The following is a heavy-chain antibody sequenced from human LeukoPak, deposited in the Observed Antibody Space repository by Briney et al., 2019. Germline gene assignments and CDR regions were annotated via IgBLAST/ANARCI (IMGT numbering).Heavy chain of an antibody. V-gene: IGHV4-39*01. CDR2: IYHSGST. Sequence: PSETLSLTCTVSGGSISSSSYYWGWIRQPSGKGLEWIGCIYHSGSTYYNPSLKSRVTISLDTSKNQFSLKLTSVTAADTAVYYCARPLNQDFASDAFDIWGQGTMVTVSS. CDR1: GGSISSSSYY. CDR3: ARPLNQDFASDAFDI. D-gene: IGHD2-15*01. J-gene: IGHJ3*02.